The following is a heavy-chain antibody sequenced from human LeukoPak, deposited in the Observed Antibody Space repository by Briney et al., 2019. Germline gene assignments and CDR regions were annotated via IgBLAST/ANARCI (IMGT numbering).Heavy chain of an antibody. CDR2: IFYSGSA. J-gene: IGHJ4*02. CDR1: GGSMSTHY. V-gene: IGHV4-59*11. CDR3: ARVSVGGTGPDY. Sequence: ASETLSLTCTVSGGSMSTHYWSWIGQLPGNGLDWVGFIFYSGSATYNPSLQSRLAISLDTSSNQFSLKLSSVTAADTAVYYCARVSVGGTGPDYWGQGTLVTVAS. D-gene: IGHD1-14*01.